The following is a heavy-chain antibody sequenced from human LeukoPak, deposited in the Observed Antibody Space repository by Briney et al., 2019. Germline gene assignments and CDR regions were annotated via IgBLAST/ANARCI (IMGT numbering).Heavy chain of an antibody. D-gene: IGHD3-10*01. V-gene: IGHV4-30-4*01. CDR3: AREGGDYYGSGSSYYFDY. CDR2: IHYSGST. CDR1: GVSISSGDYY. J-gene: IGHJ4*02. Sequence: SQTLSLTCTVSGVSISSGDYYWSWMRQPPGKGLEWIGFIHYSGSTYYNPSLKSRLTISVDTAKNQFILKLSSVTAADTAVYYCAREGGDYYGSGSSYYFDYWGQGTLVTVSS.